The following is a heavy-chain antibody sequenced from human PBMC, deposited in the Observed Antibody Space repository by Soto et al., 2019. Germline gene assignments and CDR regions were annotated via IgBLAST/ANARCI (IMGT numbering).Heavy chain of an antibody. D-gene: IGHD1-26*01. Sequence: HPGGSLRLSCAASGFTFSSYGMHWVRQAPGKGLEWVAVISYDGSNKYYADSVKGRFTISRDNSKNTLYLQMNSLRAEDTAVYYCAKAPYSGSYPVSYYFDYWGQGTLVTVSS. CDR3: AKAPYSGSYPVSYYFDY. CDR1: GFTFSSYG. V-gene: IGHV3-30*18. J-gene: IGHJ4*02. CDR2: ISYDGSNK.